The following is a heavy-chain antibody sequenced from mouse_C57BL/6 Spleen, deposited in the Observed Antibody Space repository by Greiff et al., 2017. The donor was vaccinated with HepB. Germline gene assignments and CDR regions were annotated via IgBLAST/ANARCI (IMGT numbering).Heavy chain of an antibody. Sequence: VQLQQSGTVLARPGASVKMSCKTSGYTFTSYWMHWVKQRPGQGLEWIGAIYPGNSDTSYNQKFKGKAKLTAVTSASTAYMELSSLTNEDSAVYYCSIGYGSSYAMDYWGQGTSVTVSS. D-gene: IGHD1-1*01. CDR2: IYPGNSDT. V-gene: IGHV1-5*01. CDR1: GYTFTSYW. CDR3: SIGYGSSYAMDY. J-gene: IGHJ4*01.